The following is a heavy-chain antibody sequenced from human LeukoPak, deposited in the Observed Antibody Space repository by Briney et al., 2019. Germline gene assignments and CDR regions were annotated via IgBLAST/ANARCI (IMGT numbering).Heavy chain of an antibody. CDR3: ARGLRQVVAAPIYFYYGMDV. Sequence: PSETLSLTCAVYGGSFSGYYWSWIRQPPGKGLEWIGEINHSGSTNYNPSLKSRVTISVDTSKNQFSLKLSSVTAADTAVYYCARGLRQVVAAPIYFYYGMDVWGKGTTVTVSS. V-gene: IGHV4-34*01. CDR2: INHSGST. D-gene: IGHD2-15*01. J-gene: IGHJ6*04. CDR1: GGSFSGYY.